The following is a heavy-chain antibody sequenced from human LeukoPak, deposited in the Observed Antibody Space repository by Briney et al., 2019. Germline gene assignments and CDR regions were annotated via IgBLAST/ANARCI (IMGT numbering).Heavy chain of an antibody. J-gene: IGHJ4*02. V-gene: IGHV4-59*01. CDR1: GGSISSYY. Sequence: SETLSLTCTVSGGSISSYYWSWIRQPPGKGLEWIGYIYYSGSTNYNPSLRSRVTISVDTSKNQFSLKLSSVTAADTAVYYCAGGGGDYYDSSGSIPYYWGQGTLVTVSS. CDR2: IYYSGST. D-gene: IGHD3-22*01. CDR3: AGGGGDYYDSSGSIPYY.